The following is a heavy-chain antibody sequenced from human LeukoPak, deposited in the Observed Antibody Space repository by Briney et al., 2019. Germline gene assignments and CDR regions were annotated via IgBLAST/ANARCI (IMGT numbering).Heavy chain of an antibody. CDR1: GLSFGTYS. V-gene: IGHV3-21*04. D-gene: IGHD1-26*01. CDR3: ARELHLVGATPDSFDI. Sequence: PGRSRSLSRVMSGLSFGTYSMGWLRQAPREGMEWVSCIIGSGTNYIYYADSVKGRFTISRDNSKNSLYLQLNSLRAEDTAVYYCARELHLVGATPDSFDIWGQGTMVTVSS. CDR2: IIGSGTNYI. J-gene: IGHJ3*02.